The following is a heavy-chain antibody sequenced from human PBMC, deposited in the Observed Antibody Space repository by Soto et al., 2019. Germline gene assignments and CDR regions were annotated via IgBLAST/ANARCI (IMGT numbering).Heavy chain of an antibody. CDR1: GFTFSNAW. CDR3: ASRSSGWYFDY. Sequence: GGSLRLSCAASGFTFSNAWMSWVRQAPGKGLEWVGRIKSKTDGGTTDYAAPVKGRFTISRDNSKNTLYLQMNSLRAEDTAVYYCASRSSGWYFDYWGQGTLVTVSS. V-gene: IGHV3-15*01. D-gene: IGHD6-19*01. CDR2: IKSKTDGGTT. J-gene: IGHJ4*02.